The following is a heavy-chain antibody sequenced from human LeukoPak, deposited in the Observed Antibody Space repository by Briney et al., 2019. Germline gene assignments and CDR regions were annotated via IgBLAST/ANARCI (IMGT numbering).Heavy chain of an antibody. CDR2: IYPGDSDT. J-gene: IGHJ4*02. V-gene: IGHV5-51*01. CDR1: GYSFTGYW. CDR3: ARMLNYCGGDCYYRGALDY. D-gene: IGHD2-21*02. Sequence: GESLKISCKGSGYSFTGYWIGWVRQMPGKGLEWMGIIYPGDSDTRYSPSFQGQVTISADKSISTAYLQWSSLKASDTAMYYCARMLNYCGGDCYYRGALDYWGQGTLVTVSS.